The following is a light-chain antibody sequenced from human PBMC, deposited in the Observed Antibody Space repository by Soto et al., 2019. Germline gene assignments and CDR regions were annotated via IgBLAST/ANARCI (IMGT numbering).Light chain of an antibody. V-gene: IGKV1-39*01. CDR1: QGISTY. Sequence: DIQMTQSPSSLSASVGDRVTITCRASQGISTYLNWYQQKPGKAPKLLIYAASSLQSGVPSRFSGSGSETDFTLTISSLQPEDFATYSCQQSYSTTWTFGQRTKVDIK. CDR3: QQSYSTTWT. CDR2: AAS. J-gene: IGKJ1*01.